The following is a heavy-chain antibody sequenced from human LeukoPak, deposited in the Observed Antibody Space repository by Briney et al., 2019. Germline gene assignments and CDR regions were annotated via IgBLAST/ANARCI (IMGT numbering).Heavy chain of an antibody. J-gene: IGHJ6*04. CDR3: ARYITMVRGVISSGLYHYGMDV. CDR2: IYWDDDK. CDR1: GFSLSTSGVG. V-gene: IGHV2-5*02. Sequence: SGPTLVNPTQTLTLTCTFSGFSLSTSGVGVGWIRQPPGKALEWLALIYWDDDKRHSPSLKSRLTITKETSKNQVVLTMTTMDPVDTATYYCARYITMVRGVISSGLYHYGMDVWGKGTTVTVSS. D-gene: IGHD3-10*01.